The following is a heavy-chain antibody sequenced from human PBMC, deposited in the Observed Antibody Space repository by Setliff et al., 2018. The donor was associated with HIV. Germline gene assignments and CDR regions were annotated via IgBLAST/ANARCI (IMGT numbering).Heavy chain of an antibody. CDR1: GGSINSGIYY. D-gene: IGHD3-16*01. Sequence: SETLSLTCTVSGGSINSGIYYWTWIRQPAGKGLEWLGRIHIGGNTNYNPSLKSRVTMSVDTSKNQFSLNLNSVTATATAIYYCATERWLYQNFDSWGQGTQVTVSS. CDR2: IHIGGNT. J-gene: IGHJ4*02. V-gene: IGHV4-61*02. CDR3: ATERWLYQNFDS.